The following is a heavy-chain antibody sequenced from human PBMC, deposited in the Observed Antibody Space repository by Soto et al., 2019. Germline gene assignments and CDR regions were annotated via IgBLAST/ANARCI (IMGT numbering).Heavy chain of an antibody. Sequence: PGGSLRLSCAASGFTFSSYGMHWVRQAPGKGLERVAVISYDGSNKYYADSVKGRFTISRDNSKNTLYLQMNSLRAEDTAVYYCAKDSAARLRFDYWGQGTLVTVSS. CDR2: ISYDGSNK. CDR3: AKDSAARLRFDY. V-gene: IGHV3-30*18. CDR1: GFTFSSYG. J-gene: IGHJ4*02. D-gene: IGHD6-6*01.